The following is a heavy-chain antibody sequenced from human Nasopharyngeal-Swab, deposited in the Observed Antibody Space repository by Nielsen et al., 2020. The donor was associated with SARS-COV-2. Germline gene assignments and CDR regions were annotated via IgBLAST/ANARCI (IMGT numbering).Heavy chain of an antibody. J-gene: IGHJ6*02. D-gene: IGHD2-21*02. V-gene: IGHV4-4*02. CDR3: ARDLNDCGGDCGGYDYYYYGMDV. CDR2: IYHSGST. Sequence: WIRQPPGKGLEWIGEIYHSGSTNYNPSLKSRVTISVDKSKNQFSLKLSSVAAADTAVYYCARDLNDCGGDCGGYDYYYYGMDVRGQGTTVTVSS.